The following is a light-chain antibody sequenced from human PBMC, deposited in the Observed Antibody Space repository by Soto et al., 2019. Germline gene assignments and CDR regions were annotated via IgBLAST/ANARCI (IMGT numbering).Light chain of an antibody. Sequence: DNVMTQSPDSLAVSLGERATINCKSSQSVFYNSNNKNYLAWYQQKPGQPPKLLIYWASTREFGVPDRFSGSGSGTDFTLAVSSLQAEDEAVYYCQQYYSAPWACGQGTKVEIK. CDR3: QQYYSAPWA. CDR1: QSVFYNSNNKNY. J-gene: IGKJ1*01. CDR2: WAS. V-gene: IGKV4-1*01.